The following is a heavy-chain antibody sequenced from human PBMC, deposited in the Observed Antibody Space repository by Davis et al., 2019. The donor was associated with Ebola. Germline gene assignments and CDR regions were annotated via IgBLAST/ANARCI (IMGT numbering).Heavy chain of an antibody. CDR1: GFTFSDYY. Sequence: GESLKISCAAPGFTFSDYYMSWIRQAPGKGLEWVSYISSSGSTIYYADSVKGRFTISRDNAKNSLYLQMNSLRAEDTAVYYCARDRAVAGIDYWGQGTLVTVSS. D-gene: IGHD6-19*01. CDR3: ARDRAVAGIDY. V-gene: IGHV3-11*01. J-gene: IGHJ4*02. CDR2: ISSSGSTI.